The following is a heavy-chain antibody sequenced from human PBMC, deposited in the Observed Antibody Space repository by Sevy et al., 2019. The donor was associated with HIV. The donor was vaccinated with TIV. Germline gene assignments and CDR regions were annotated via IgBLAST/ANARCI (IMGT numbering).Heavy chain of an antibody. J-gene: IGHJ4*02. Sequence: SETLSLTCTVSGGSISSGDYYWSWIRQPPGKGLEWIGCIYYSGSTYYNPSLKSRVTMSVDTSKNNFSLKLTSVTAADTAVYFCARWSYGDYVTYFDYWGQGTPVTVSS. CDR1: GGSISSGDYY. CDR3: ARWSYGDYVTYFDY. V-gene: IGHV4-30-4*01. CDR2: IYYSGST. D-gene: IGHD4-17*01.